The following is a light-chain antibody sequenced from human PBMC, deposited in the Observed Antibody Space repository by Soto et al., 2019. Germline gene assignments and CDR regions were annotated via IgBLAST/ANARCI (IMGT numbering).Light chain of an antibody. V-gene: IGLV2-23*03. CDR1: SRDVGSYNL. Sequence: QSALTQPASVSGSPGQSITISCTGTSRDVGSYNLVSWYQQHPDKAPKLMIYEGSKRPSGVSSRFSGSKSGNTASLTISGLQAEDEADYYCCSYAGGTTFVVFGGGTKLTVL. CDR3: CSYAGGTTFVV. CDR2: EGS. J-gene: IGLJ3*02.